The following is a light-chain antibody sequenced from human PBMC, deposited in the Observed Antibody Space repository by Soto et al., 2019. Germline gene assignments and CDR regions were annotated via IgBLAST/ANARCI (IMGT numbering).Light chain of an antibody. CDR2: DVS. Sequence: EIVLTQSPGTLSLSPGERATLSCRASQSVRSSFFAWYQQKPGQAPRLLIYDVSVRATGIPDRFSGSGSGTDFTLTINILEPEDFAVYYCQQYSNSVMYTFGQGTKLEIK. CDR3: QQYSNSVMYT. J-gene: IGKJ2*01. CDR1: QSVRSSF. V-gene: IGKV3-20*01.